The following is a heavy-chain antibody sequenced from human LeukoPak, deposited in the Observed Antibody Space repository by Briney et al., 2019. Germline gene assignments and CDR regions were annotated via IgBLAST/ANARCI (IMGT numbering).Heavy chain of an antibody. CDR2: IHPNSGGT. Sequence: GASVKLSCKASGYTFTGYYMHWGRQAPGQGLECMGWIHPNSGGTNSAQKFQGRGTMTRDTSISPAYMELSRLRSDDTAVYYSARSPSSRYLHWFDPWGQGTLVTVSS. CDR1: GYTFTGYY. D-gene: IGHD6-13*01. CDR3: ARSPSSRYLHWFDP. J-gene: IGHJ5*02. V-gene: IGHV1-2*02.